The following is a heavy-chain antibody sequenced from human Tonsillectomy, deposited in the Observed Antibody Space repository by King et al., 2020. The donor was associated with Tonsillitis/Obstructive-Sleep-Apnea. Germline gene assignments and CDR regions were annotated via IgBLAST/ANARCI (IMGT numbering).Heavy chain of an antibody. V-gene: IGHV3-66*01. CDR3: ARDSIAATGSYYFDS. D-gene: IGHD6-13*01. CDR1: GFTVSSIY. J-gene: IGHJ4*02. CDR2: VYNGGST. Sequence: VQLVESGGGLVQPGGSLRLSCAASGFTVSSIYMSWVRQAPGKGLGWVSVVYNGGSTNYADSVKGRFTISRDNSKNTLYLQMNSLRVEDTAVYFCARDSIAATGSYYFDSWGQGTLVTVSS.